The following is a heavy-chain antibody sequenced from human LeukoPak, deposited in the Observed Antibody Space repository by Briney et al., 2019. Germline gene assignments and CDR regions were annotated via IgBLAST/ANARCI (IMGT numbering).Heavy chain of an antibody. CDR1: GGTFSSYA. Sequence: EASVKVSCKASGGTFSSYAISWVRQAPGQGLEWMGRIIPILGIANYAQKFQGRVTITADKSTSTAYMELSSLRSEDTAVYYCARSDYDSSGYYYDGRDRHDYWGQGTLVTVSS. D-gene: IGHD3-22*01. J-gene: IGHJ4*02. V-gene: IGHV1-69*04. CDR3: ARSDYDSSGYYYDGRDRHDY. CDR2: IIPILGIA.